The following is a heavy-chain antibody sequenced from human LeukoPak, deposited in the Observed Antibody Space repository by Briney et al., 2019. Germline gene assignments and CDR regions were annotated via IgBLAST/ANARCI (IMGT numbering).Heavy chain of an antibody. D-gene: IGHD3-10*01. CDR2: ISSSGSTI. J-gene: IGHJ6*02. V-gene: IGHV3-48*01. Sequence: PGRSLRLSCAASGFTFSTYSMNWVRQAPGKGLEWVSYISSSGSTIHYADSVKGRFTISRDNAKNSLYLQMNSLRAEDTAVYSCARVRFGEWRYGMDVWGQGTTVTVSS. CDR3: ARVRFGEWRYGMDV. CDR1: GFTFSTYS.